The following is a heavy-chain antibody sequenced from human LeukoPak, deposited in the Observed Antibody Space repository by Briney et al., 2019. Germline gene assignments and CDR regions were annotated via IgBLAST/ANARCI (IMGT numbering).Heavy chain of an antibody. D-gene: IGHD1-26*01. CDR2: INSDGSST. CDR1: GFTFSTYW. J-gene: IGHJ3*02. V-gene: IGHV3-74*01. CDR3: SGGFSGNYFDSFDI. Sequence: GGSLRLSCAASGFTFSTYWMHWARQAPGKGLVWVSRINSDGSSTNYADSVKGRFTISSDNAKNTLYLQMNSLRAEDTAVYYCSGGFSGNYFDSFDIWGLGTMVTVSS.